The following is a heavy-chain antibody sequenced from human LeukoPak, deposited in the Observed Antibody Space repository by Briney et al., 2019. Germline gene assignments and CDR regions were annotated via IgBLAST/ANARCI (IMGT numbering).Heavy chain of an antibody. J-gene: IGHJ4*02. CDR1: GXSISRNTYY. V-gene: IGHV4-39*01. CDR3: ASLPLWFGELSHFDY. D-gene: IGHD3-10*01. CDR2: IYYTGNT. Sequence: SETLSLTCTVSGXSISRNTYYWGWIRQPPGKGMEWIGTIYYTGNTYYNPSLKRRVTISVDTSKNQFSLKLTSVTAADTAVYYCASLPLWFGELSHFDYWGQGTLVTVSS.